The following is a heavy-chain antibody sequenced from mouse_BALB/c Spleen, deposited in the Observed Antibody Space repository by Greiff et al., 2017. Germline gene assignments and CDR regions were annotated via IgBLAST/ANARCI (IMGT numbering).Heavy chain of an antibody. V-gene: IGHV1-69*02. CDR3: ARGMNYYYAMDY. CDR1: GYTFTSYW. J-gene: IGHJ4*01. Sequence: QVQLKQPGAELVKPGASVKLSCKASGYTFTSYWMHWVKQRPGQGLEWIGEIDPSDSYTNYNQKFKGKATLTVDKSSSTAYMQLSSLTSEDSAVYYCARGMNYYYAMDYWGQGTSVTVSS. CDR2: IDPSDSYT.